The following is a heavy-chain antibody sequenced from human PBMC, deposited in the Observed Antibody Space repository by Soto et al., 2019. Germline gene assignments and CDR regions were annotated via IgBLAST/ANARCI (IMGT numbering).Heavy chain of an antibody. CDR3: ARVGYSGAVAGHIDY. D-gene: IGHD6-19*01. J-gene: IGHJ4*02. CDR1: GFTFSSYW. CDR2: INSDGSST. Sequence: GGSLRLSCAASGFTFSSYWMHWVRQAPGKGLVWVSRINSDGSSTSYAGSVKGRFTISRDNAKNTLYLKMNSLRAEDTAVYYCARVGYSGAVAGHIDYWGQGTLVTVSS. V-gene: IGHV3-74*01.